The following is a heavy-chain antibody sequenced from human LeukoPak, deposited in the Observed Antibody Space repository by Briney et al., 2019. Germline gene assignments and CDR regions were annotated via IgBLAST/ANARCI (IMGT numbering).Heavy chain of an antibody. V-gene: IGHV4-59*01. J-gene: IGHJ6*03. CDR2: IYYSGST. D-gene: IGHD3-3*01. Sequence: PSETLSLTCTVSGGSISSYYWSWIRQPPGKGLEWIGYIYYSGSTNYNPSLKSRVTISVDTSKNQFSLKLSSVTAADTAVYYCARVQAPTTIFGVVSVLTPYYYYYYMDVWGKGTTVTVSS. CDR1: GGSISSYY. CDR3: ARVQAPTTIFGVVSVLTPYYYYYYMDV.